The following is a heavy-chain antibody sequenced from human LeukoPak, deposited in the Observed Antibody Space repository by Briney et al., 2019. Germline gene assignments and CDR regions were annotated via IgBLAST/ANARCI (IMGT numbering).Heavy chain of an antibody. Sequence: GASVKVSCKASGYTFTSYYMHWVRQAPGQGLEWMGIINPSGGSTSYAQKFQGRVTITRNTSISTAYMELSSLRSEDTAVYYCARGWKGGFDYWGQGTLVTVSS. CDR2: INPSGGST. V-gene: IGHV1-46*01. D-gene: IGHD1-1*01. CDR1: GYTFTSYY. CDR3: ARGWKGGFDY. J-gene: IGHJ4*02.